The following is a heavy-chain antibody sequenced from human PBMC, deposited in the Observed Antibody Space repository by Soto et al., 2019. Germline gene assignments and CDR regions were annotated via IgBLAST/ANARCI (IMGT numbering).Heavy chain of an antibody. CDR2: ISYDGSNK. CDR1: GFTFSSYG. CDR3: AKANSSGIDY. D-gene: IGHD3-22*01. J-gene: IGHJ4*02. Sequence: VQLLESGGGLVQPGGSLRLSCAASGFTFSSYGMHWVRQAPGKGLEWVAVISYDGSNKYYADSVKGRFTISRDNSKNTLYLQMNSLRAEDTAVYYCAKANSSGIDYWGQGTLVTVSS. V-gene: IGHV3-30*18.